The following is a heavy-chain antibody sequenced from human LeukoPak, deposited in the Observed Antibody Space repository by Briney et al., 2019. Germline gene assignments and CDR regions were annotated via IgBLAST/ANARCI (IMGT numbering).Heavy chain of an antibody. V-gene: IGHV3-21*04. CDR2: ISSSSSYI. J-gene: IGHJ4*02. CDR1: GFTFSTYN. CDR3: AKDAAANVDYPYYFGY. D-gene: IGHD4-11*01. Sequence: GGSLRLSCTASGFTFSTYNMNWVRQAPGKGLEWVSSISSSSSYIYYADSMKGRFTISRDNAKNSLYLQMNSLRAEDTAVYYCAKDAAANVDYPYYFGYWGQGALVTVSS.